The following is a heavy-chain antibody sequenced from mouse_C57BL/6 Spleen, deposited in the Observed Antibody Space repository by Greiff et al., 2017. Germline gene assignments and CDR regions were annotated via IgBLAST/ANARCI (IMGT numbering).Heavy chain of an antibody. V-gene: IGHV1-18*01. CDR1: GYTFTDYN. CDR3: ARSYYGSSYGYFGY. Sequence: EVQLQQSGPELVKPGASVKIPCKASGYTFTDYNMDWVKQSHGKSLEWIGDINPNNGGTIYNQKFKGKATLTVDKSSSTAYMELRSLTSEDTAVYYCARSYYGSSYGYFGYWGQGTTLTVSS. D-gene: IGHD1-1*01. CDR2: INPNNGGT. J-gene: IGHJ2*01.